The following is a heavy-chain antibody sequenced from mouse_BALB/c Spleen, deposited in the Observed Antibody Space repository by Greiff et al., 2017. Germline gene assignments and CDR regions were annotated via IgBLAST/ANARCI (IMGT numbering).Heavy chain of an antibody. V-gene: IGHV5-17*02. J-gene: IGHJ2*01. Sequence: EVQLEESGGGLVQPGGSRKISCAASGFTFSSFGMHWVRQAPGKGLEWVAYISSGSSTIYYAETVKGRFTISRDNPKNTLFLQMTSLRSEDTAMYYGARKRYDEYYLDYWGQGTTLTVSS. CDR2: ISSGSSTI. D-gene: IGHD2-14*01. CDR1: GFTFSSFG. CDR3: ARKRYDEYYLDY.